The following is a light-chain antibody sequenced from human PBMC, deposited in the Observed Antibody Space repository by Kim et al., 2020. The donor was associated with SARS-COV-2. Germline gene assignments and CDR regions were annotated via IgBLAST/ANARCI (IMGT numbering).Light chain of an antibody. Sequence: DIQLTQSPSFLSASVGDGVTITCRASQGISTYLTWYQQKPGKAPKLLIYAASTLQSGVPSRFSGSGSGTEFTLTISSLQPEDFATYYCQQLKSYPLTFGGGTKVDIK. CDR2: AAS. J-gene: IGKJ4*01. V-gene: IGKV1-9*01. CDR3: QQLKSYPLT. CDR1: QGISTY.